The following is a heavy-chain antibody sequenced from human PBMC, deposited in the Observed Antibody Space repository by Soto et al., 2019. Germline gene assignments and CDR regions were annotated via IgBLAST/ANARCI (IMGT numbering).Heavy chain of an antibody. Sequence: QVQLVQSGAEVKKPGASVKVSCKASGYTFTNYGISWVRQAPGQGLEWMGWISTNTGDTDYARNLRGRVTMTTDASTTTAYMELRSLTSDDTAIYFCAREEYRQVDHWGQGTLVTVSS. CDR1: GYTFTNYG. CDR2: ISTNTGDT. V-gene: IGHV1-18*04. D-gene: IGHD3-16*02. J-gene: IGHJ5*02. CDR3: AREEYRQVDH.